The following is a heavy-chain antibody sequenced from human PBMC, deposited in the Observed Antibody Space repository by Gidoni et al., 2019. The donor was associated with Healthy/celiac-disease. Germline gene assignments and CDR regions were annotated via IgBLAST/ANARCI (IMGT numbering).Heavy chain of an antibody. CDR1: GGPISSGGYS. J-gene: IGHJ6*02. CDR2: IYHSGST. CDR3: ARGPGNYYYYGMDV. Sequence: QLQLQESGSGLVKPSQTLALTCAGSGGPISSGGYSWSWIRQPPGKGLEWSGDIYHSGSTYYNPSRKIRVTISVDRSKNQFSLKLSSVTAADTAVYYCARGPGNYYYYGMDVWGQGTTVTVSS. V-gene: IGHV4-30-2*01. D-gene: IGHD6-13*01.